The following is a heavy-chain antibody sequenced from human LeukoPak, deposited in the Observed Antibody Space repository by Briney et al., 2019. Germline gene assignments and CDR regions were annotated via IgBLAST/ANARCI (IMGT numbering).Heavy chain of an antibody. J-gene: IGHJ6*02. CDR1: GFTFSSYW. CDR3: ARENLVLMDYYYYGMDV. D-gene: IGHD3-10*01. CDR2: IKQDGSEK. V-gene: IGHV3-7*01. Sequence: GGSLRLSCAASGFTFSSYWMSWVRQAPGKGLEWVANIKQDGSEKYYVDSVKGRFTISRDNAKSSLYLQMNSLRAEDTAVYYCARENLVLMDYYYYGMDVWGQGTTVTVSS.